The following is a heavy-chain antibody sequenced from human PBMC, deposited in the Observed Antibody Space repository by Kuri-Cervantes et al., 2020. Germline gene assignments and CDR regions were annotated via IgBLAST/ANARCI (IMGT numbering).Heavy chain of an antibody. CDR1: GFTFSTYA. V-gene: IGHV3-30-3*01. J-gene: IGHJ4*02. Sequence: GESLKISCAASGFTFSTYAMHWVRQAPGKGLEWVTLMSYDGSREFYADSVKGRFTISRDNSKNTLYLQMNSLTPEDTAVYHCVRDFPPLDYWGQGTLVTVSS. CDR3: VRDFPPLDY. CDR2: MSYDGSRE.